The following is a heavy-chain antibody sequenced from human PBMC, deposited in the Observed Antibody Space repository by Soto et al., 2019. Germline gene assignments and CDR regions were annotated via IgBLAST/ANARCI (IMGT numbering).Heavy chain of an antibody. CDR3: ARERAFFLEWLSPGVDAFDI. D-gene: IGHD3-3*01. CDR2: ISAYNGNT. CDR1: GYTFTSYG. V-gene: IGHV1-18*01. Sequence: ASVKVSCKASGYTFTSYGISWVRQAPGQGLEWMGWISAYNGNTNYAQKLQGRVTMTTDTSTSTAYMELRSLRSDDTAVYYCARERAFFLEWLSPGVDAFDIWGQGTMVTVSS. J-gene: IGHJ3*02.